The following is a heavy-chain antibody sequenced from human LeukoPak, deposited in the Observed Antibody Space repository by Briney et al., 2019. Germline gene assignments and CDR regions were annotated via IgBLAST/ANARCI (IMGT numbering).Heavy chain of an antibody. V-gene: IGHV4-4*07. D-gene: IGHD5-12*01. CDR1: GGSISSYY. CDR2: IYTSVST. J-gene: IGHJ4*02. CDR3: AREGNGYNTLGVDY. Sequence: PSETLCLTCTVSGGSISSYYWSWIRQPAGKGLEWIGRIYTSVSTNYNPSLKSRVTMSVDTSKNQFSLKLSSVTAADTAVYYCAREGNGYNTLGVDYWGQGTLGTVSS.